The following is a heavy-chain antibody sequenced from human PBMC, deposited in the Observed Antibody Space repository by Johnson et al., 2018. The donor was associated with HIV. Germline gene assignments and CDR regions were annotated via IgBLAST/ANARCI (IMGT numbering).Heavy chain of an antibody. V-gene: IGHV3-30*18. Sequence: QMQLVESGGGVVQPGGSLRFSCAVSGFTFSSYAMSWVRQAPGKGLEWVAVILYDGSNKYYADSVKGRFTISRDNSKNTLYLQMNSLRAEDTAVYYCAKGGGLLSAFDIWGQGTMVTVSS. J-gene: IGHJ3*02. CDR3: AKGGGLLSAFDI. CDR1: GFTFSSYA. CDR2: ILYDGSNK. D-gene: IGHD2-2*01.